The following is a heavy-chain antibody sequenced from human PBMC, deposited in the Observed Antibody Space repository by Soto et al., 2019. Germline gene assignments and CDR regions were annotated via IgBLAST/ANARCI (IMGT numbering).Heavy chain of an antibody. CDR2: MNPNSGNT. J-gene: IGHJ4*02. D-gene: IGHD4-17*01. Sequence: ASVKVSCKASGYTFTSYDINWVRQATGQGLEWMGWMNPNSGNTGYAQKFQGRVTMTRNTSISTAYMELSSLGSEDTAVYYCASNTAYGDYQDYWGQGTLVTVSS. V-gene: IGHV1-8*01. CDR3: ASNTAYGDYQDY. CDR1: GYTFTSYD.